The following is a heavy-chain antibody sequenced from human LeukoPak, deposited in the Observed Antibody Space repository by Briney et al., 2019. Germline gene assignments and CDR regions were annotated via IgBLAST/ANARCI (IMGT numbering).Heavy chain of an antibody. V-gene: IGHV4-39*01. J-gene: IGHJ3*02. D-gene: IGHD2-2*02. CDR3: ANYCSSSSCHIRRAFDI. CDR1: DGSISSSSYY. CDR2: IYYSGST. Sequence: PSETLSLTCTVSDGSISSSSYYWGWIRQPPGKGLEWIGSIYYSGSTYYSPSLKSRVAISVDTSKNQFSLKLSSVTAADTAVYYCANYCSSSSCHIRRAFDIWGQGTMVTVSS.